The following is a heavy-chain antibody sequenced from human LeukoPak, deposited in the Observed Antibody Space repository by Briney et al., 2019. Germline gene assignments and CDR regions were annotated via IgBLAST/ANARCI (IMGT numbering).Heavy chain of an antibody. CDR2: IYYSGST. CDR3: ARTKYGDPGDY. V-gene: IGHV4-59*01. CDR1: GGSISSYY. D-gene: IGHD4-17*01. J-gene: IGHJ4*02. Sequence: SETLSLTCTVSGGSISSYYWSWIRQPPGKGLEWIGYIYYSGSTNYNPSLKSRVTISVDTSKNQFSLKLSSVTAADTAVYYCARTKYGDPGDYWGQGTLVTVSS.